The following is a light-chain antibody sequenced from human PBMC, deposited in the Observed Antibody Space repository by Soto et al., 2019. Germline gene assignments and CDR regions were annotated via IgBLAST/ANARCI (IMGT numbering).Light chain of an antibody. CDR1: QSVLYSSNNKNY. CDR2: WAS. V-gene: IGKV4-1*01. Sequence: DIVMTQSPDSLAVSLGERATINCKSSQSVLYSSNNKNYLAWYQQKPGQPPKLIIYWASTRESGVPDRFSGSGSGTDFTLTISSLQAEDVAVYYCQQYCHPWKFGQGTKVEIK. CDR3: QQYCHPWK. J-gene: IGKJ1*01.